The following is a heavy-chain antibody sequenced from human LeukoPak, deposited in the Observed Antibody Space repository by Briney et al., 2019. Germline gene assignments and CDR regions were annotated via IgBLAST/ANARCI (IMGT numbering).Heavy chain of an antibody. CDR1: GGSFSGYY. CDR3: ARARGGNFLRLDAFDT. V-gene: IGHV4-34*01. D-gene: IGHD4-23*01. Sequence: SETLSLTCAVYGGSFSGYYWSWIRQPPGKGLEWIGEINHSGSTNYNPSLKSRVTISVDTSKNQFSLKLSSVTAADTAVYYCARARGGNFLRLDAFDTWGQGTMVTVSS. J-gene: IGHJ3*02. CDR2: INHSGST.